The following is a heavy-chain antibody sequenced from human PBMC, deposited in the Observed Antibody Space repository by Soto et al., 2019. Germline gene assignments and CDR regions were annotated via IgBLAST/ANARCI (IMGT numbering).Heavy chain of an antibody. CDR2: MNPNSGNT. CDR3: ARGEYYGSGTAPPIDY. J-gene: IGHJ4*02. Sequence: QVQLVQSGAEVKKPGASVKVSCKASGYTFTSYDINWVRQATGQGLEWMGWMNPNSGNTGYAQKFQGRVTMTRNTSISTAYMELSSLRSEDTAVDYCARGEYYGSGTAPPIDYWGQGTLVTVSS. V-gene: IGHV1-8*01. CDR1: GYTFTSYD. D-gene: IGHD3-10*01.